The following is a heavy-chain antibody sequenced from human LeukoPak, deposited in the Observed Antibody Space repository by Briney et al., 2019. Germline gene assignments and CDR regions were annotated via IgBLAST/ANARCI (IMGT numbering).Heavy chain of an antibody. CDR2: IFPSGGEI. CDR3: ATYRQVLLPFES. D-gene: IGHD2-8*02. CDR1: GFTFSTFA. J-gene: IGHJ4*02. Sequence: GGSQRLSYEASGFTFSTFAMIWVRQPPGKGLEWVSSIFPSGGEIHYADSGRGRFTISRDNSKSTLSLQMNSLRAEDTAIYYCATYRQVLLPFESWGQGTLVTVSS. V-gene: IGHV3-23*01.